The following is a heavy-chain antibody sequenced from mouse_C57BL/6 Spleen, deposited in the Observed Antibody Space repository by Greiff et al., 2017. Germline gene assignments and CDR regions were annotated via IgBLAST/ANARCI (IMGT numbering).Heavy chain of an antibody. J-gene: IGHJ4*01. CDR2: IDPNSGGT. V-gene: IGHV1-72*01. D-gene: IGHD2-4*01. Sequence: QVQLKQPGAELVKPGASVKLSCTASGYTFTSYWMHWVKQRPGRGLEWIGRIDPNSGGTKYNEKFKSKATLTVDKPSSTAYMQLSSLTSEDSAVYYCASGMITHYYAMDYWGQGTSVTVSS. CDR3: ASGMITHYYAMDY. CDR1: GYTFTSYW.